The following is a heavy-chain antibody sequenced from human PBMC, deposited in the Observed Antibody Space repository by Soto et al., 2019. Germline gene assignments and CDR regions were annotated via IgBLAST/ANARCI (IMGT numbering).Heavy chain of an antibody. Sequence: QITLKESGPARVKPTQTLTLTCTFSGFSLSTSGVGVGWIRQPPGKALEHLALIYWDDDKRYNPSLRSRLTSTTDTSKTPVFLTITTMAPADSATFFCSHRTHGCCSSWESGVFDYWGQGILVTVSS. CDR3: SHRTHGCCSSWESGVFDY. J-gene: IGHJ4*02. CDR2: IYWDDDK. V-gene: IGHV2-5*02. D-gene: IGHD1-26*01. CDR1: GFSLSTSGVG.